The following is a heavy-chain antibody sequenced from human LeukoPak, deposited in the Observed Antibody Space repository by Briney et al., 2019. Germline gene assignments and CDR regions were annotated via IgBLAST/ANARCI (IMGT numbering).Heavy chain of an antibody. D-gene: IGHD4-4*01. CDR3: ARGGTTVGPFDY. V-gene: IGHV1-69*04. CDR2: IIPILGIA. J-gene: IGHJ4*02. CDR1: GYTFTGYY. Sequence: SVKVSCKASGYTFTGYYMHWVRQAPGQGLEWMGRIIPILGIANYAQKFQGRVTITADKSTSTAYMELSSLRSEDTAVYYCARGGTTVGPFDYWGQGTLVTVSS.